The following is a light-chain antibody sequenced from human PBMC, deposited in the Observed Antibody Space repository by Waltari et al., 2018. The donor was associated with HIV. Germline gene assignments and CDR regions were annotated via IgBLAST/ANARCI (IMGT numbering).Light chain of an antibody. V-gene: IGLV1-36*01. J-gene: IGLJ1*01. CDR1: SSNIGKNA. CDR3: ATWDDSLKGYV. Sequence: QSVLTQPPSVSEAPRTSVTISCSGSSSNIGKNAVHWFQQLPGKAPKLLIYYDDLLPSGVSDRFSGSKSGTSASLAISGLQSEDEADYYCATWDDSLKGYVFGAGTKVTVL. CDR2: YDD.